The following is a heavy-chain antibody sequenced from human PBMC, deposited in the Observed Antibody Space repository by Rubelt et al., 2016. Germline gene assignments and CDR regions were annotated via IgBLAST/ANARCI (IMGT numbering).Heavy chain of an antibody. CDR3: ARVISGVEYSSSWHFDY. Sequence: QVQLVQSGAEVKKPGASVKVSCKASGYTFTSYGISWVRQAPGQGLEWMGWISAYNVKTNSAQKLQGRGTMTTDTSTSTVYMELMSLRSDDTAVYYCARVISGVEYSSSWHFDYWGQGTLVTVSS. J-gene: IGHJ4*02. CDR1: GYTFTSYG. V-gene: IGHV1-18*01. D-gene: IGHD6-13*01. CDR2: ISAYNVKT.